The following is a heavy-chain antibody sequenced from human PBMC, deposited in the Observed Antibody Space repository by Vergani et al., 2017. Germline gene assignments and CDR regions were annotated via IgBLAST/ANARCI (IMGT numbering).Heavy chain of an antibody. CDR1: GGSFSGYY. D-gene: IGHD3-22*01. Sequence: QLQLQESGPGLVKPSETLSLTCTVSGGSFSGYYWSWIRQPPGKGLEWIGEINHSGSTNYNPSLKSRVTISVDTSKNQFSLKLSSVTAADTAVYYCARGKNYYDKYFDYWGQGTLVTVSS. V-gene: IGHV4-34*01. CDR3: ARGKNYYDKYFDY. CDR2: INHSGST. J-gene: IGHJ4*02.